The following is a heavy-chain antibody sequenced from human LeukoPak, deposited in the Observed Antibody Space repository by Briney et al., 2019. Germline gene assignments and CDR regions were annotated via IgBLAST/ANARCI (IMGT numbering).Heavy chain of an antibody. J-gene: IGHJ4*02. CDR3: ARAGLYSSSPGAY. Sequence: GGSLRLSCAASGFTFSSYSMNWVRQAPGKGLEWVSSISSSSSYIYYADSVKGRFTISRDNAKNSLYLQMNSLRAEDTAVYYCARAGLYSSSPGAYWGQGTLVTVSS. D-gene: IGHD6-13*01. CDR2: ISSSSSYI. V-gene: IGHV3-21*01. CDR1: GFTFSSYS.